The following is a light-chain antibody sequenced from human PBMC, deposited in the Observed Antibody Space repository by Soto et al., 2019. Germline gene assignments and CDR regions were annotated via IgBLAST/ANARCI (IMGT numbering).Light chain of an antibody. J-gene: IGLJ3*02. CDR2: DVI. V-gene: IGLV2-14*03. CDR1: SSDVGGYNY. Sequence: QSALTQPASVSGSPGQSITISCTGTSSDVGGYNYVSWYQQHPGKAPKLMIYDVINRPSGVSNRFSGSKSGNTASLTISGLQAEDEADYYCGSYTSSSTWVFGGGTTLTVL. CDR3: GSYTSSSTWV.